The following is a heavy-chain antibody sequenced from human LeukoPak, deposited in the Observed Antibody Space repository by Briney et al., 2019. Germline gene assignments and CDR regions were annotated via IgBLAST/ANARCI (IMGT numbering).Heavy chain of an antibody. Sequence: GGSLRLSCAASGFTVRSNYMSWVRQAPGKGLEWVSVIYSGGSTDYADSVKGRFTISRDNAKNSLYLQMNSLRAEDTAIYYCARDWGITTVRSNFYGMDVWGQGTTVTVSS. CDR2: IYSGGST. CDR1: GFTVRSNY. J-gene: IGHJ6*02. V-gene: IGHV3-66*01. CDR3: ARDWGITTVRSNFYGMDV. D-gene: IGHD4-11*01.